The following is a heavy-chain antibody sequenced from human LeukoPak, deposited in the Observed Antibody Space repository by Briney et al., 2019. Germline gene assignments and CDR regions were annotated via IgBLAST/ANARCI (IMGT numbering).Heavy chain of an antibody. J-gene: IGHJ4*02. D-gene: IGHD5-24*01. CDR2: FNSGNGNT. CDR3: ARVSRMATIPYYFDY. CDR1: XXXXXXYX. V-gene: IGHV1-3*01. Sequence: VXVXFKASXXXXXXYXXHWXXXAXGQXXXGMGXFNSGNGNTKYSQKFQGRVTITREKSAGKAYMELRRLRSEDTAGYYCARVSRMATIPYYFDYWGQGTLVTVSS.